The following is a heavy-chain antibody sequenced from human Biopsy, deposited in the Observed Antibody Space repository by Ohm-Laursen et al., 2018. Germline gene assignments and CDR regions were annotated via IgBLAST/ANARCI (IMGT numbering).Heavy chain of an antibody. CDR2: ISYTGYT. V-gene: IGHV4-59*11. J-gene: IGHJ4*02. CDR3: ARGSNDFGGLCFPR. Sequence: SDTLSLTCTVSGGSFTGHYWSWIRQPPGQGLEWIVHISYTGYTSYNASLKSRVTISVDTSRSHFSLRLSSLTAADTAVYYCARGSNDFGGLCFPRWGQGTLLTVSS. D-gene: IGHD4-23*01. CDR1: GGSFTGHY.